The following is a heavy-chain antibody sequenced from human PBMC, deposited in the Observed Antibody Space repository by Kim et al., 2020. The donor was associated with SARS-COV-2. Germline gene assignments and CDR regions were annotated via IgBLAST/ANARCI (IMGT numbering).Heavy chain of an antibody. J-gene: IGHJ4*02. V-gene: IGHV3-15*01. D-gene: IGHD6-6*01. CDR1: GFTFSNAW. Sequence: GGSLRLSCAASGFTFSNAWMSWVRQAPGKGLEWVGRIKSKTDGGTTDYAAPVKGRFTISRDDSKNTLYLQMNSLKTEDTAVYYCTTEPLGSSPYFDYGGQGTLVTVSS. CDR3: TTEPLGSSPYFDY. CDR2: IKSKTDGGTT.